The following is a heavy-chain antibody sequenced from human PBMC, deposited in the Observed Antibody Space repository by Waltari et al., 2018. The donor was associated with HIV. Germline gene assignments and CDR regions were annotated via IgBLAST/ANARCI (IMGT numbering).Heavy chain of an antibody. CDR2: IWYDGISK. CDR1: GFIFNNYG. CDR3: AREGYCSGGSCPLPH. V-gene: IGHV3-33*01. J-gene: IGHJ6*02. Sequence: QVQLEESGGGVVQPGRSLRLSCAASGFIFNNYGMHWVRQAPGKGVDGGALIWYDGISKYYAESVKGRFTISRDKSKNTLYLEMNSLRAEDTAVYYCAREGYCSGGSCPLPHWGQGTTVTVSS. D-gene: IGHD2-15*01.